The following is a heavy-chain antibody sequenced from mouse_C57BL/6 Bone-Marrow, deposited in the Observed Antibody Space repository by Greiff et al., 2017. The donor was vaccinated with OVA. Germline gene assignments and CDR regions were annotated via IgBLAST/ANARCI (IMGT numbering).Heavy chain of an antibody. CDR3: ARRVYAAMDY. D-gene: IGHD2-10*02. CDR2: IYPRSGNT. V-gene: IGHV1-81*01. J-gene: IGHJ4*01. Sequence: VHLVESGAELARPGASVKLSCKASGYTFTSYGISWVKQRTGQGLEWIGEIYPRSGNTYYNEKFKGKATLTADKSSSTAYMELRSLTSEDSAVYFCARRVYAAMDYWGQGTSVTVSS. CDR1: GYTFTSYG.